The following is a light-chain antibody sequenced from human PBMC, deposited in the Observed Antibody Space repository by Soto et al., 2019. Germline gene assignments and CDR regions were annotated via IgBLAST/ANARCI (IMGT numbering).Light chain of an antibody. CDR2: DVR. J-gene: IGLJ1*01. CDR1: SSDVGGNDY. Sequence: QSALTQPASVSGSPGQSITISCTGTSSDVGGNDYVSWYQQHPGQAPQLMFYDVRYRPSGVSNRFSGSTSDSTASLTISGLQAEDEADYSGSSCTSNSYVFGTGTKLTVL. CDR3: SSCTSNSYV. V-gene: IGLV2-14*03.